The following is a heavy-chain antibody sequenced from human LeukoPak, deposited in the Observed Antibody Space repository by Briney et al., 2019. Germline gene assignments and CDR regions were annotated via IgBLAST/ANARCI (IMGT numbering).Heavy chain of an antibody. J-gene: IGHJ4*02. CDR2: IHYSGST. CDR1: GGSITSSSYY. V-gene: IGHV4-39*01. Sequence: PSETLSLTCTVSGGSITSSSYYWGWIRQPPGKGLEWIGSIHYSGSTYYKPSLKSRVTISVDTSNNQFSLKLSSVTAADTAVYYCARQWGSGSDRPLQYWGQGTLVTVSS. CDR3: ARQWGSGSDRPLQY. D-gene: IGHD1-26*01.